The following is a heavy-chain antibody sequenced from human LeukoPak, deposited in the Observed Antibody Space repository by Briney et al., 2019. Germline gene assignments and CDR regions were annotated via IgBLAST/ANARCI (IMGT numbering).Heavy chain of an antibody. CDR2: ITNSGTTV. CDR1: GFTFGLYE. CDR3: ARGIVANSGGAIDY. Sequence: GGSLRLSCAASGFTFGLYEMNWVRQAPGKGLEWVSYITNSGTTVYYADSVKGRFTISRDNAKNSLYLQMNSLRAEDTAVYYCARGIVANSGGAIDYWGQGTLVTVSS. V-gene: IGHV3-48*03. D-gene: IGHD6-25*01. J-gene: IGHJ4*02.